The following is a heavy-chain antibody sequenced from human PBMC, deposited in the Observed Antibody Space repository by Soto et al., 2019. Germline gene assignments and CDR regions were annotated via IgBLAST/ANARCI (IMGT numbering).Heavy chain of an antibody. CDR2: ISSDSSYI. D-gene: IGHD4-17*01. V-gene: IGHV3-21*01. CDR3: ARDRYGDNSLDY. CDR1: GFTFSTYS. J-gene: IGHJ4*02. Sequence: GGSLRLSCAASGFTFSTYSMNWVRQAPGKGLEWVSSISSDSSYIFYADSLKGRFTISRDNAKNSLYLQMNGLRAEDTAVYYCARDRYGDNSLDYWGQGTLVTVSS.